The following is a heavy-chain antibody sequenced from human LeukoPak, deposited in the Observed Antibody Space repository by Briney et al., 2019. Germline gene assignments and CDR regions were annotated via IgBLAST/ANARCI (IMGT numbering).Heavy chain of an antibody. CDR1: QFTFDDYG. V-gene: IGHV3-20*04. Sequence: GGSLRLSCAASQFTFDDYGMSWVRQAPGKGLEWVAGSNWNGASIGYADSVKGRFTISRDNAKNSLYLQMNTLQAEDTALYYCARDPGYTSGCFHYFDSWGQGTLVIVSS. J-gene: IGHJ4*02. CDR3: ARDPGYTSGCFHYFDS. D-gene: IGHD6-19*01. CDR2: SNWNGASI.